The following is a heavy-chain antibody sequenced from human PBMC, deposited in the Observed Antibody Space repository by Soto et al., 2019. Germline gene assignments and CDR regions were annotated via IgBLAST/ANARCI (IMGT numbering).Heavy chain of an antibody. CDR2: VNPSGGST. J-gene: IGHJ1*01. V-gene: IGHV1-46*01. Sequence: ASVKVSCKASGYLFTAYSMHWVRLAPGRGLEWMGVVNPSGGSTKYAQNFQGRVTMTRDTSTTTICMELSSLRSDDTAIYYCAREENCSGGTCYSEYFHRWGQGTLVTVSS. D-gene: IGHD2-15*01. CDR1: GYLFTAYS. CDR3: AREENCSGGTCYSEYFHR.